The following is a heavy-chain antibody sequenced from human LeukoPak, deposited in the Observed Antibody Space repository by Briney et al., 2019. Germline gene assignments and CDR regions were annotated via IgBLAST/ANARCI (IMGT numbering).Heavy chain of an antibody. D-gene: IGHD5/OR15-5a*01. CDR3: ARGDGVYVY. Sequence: GGSLRLSCAASGFTVSSNYMTWVRQAPGQGLEWVSVIYFGGTTYYADSVKGRFPISRDNSKNTVYLQMNSLRVEDTAVYYCARGDGVYVYWGQGTLV. CDR2: IYFGGTT. V-gene: IGHV3-53*01. CDR1: GFTVSSNY. J-gene: IGHJ4*02.